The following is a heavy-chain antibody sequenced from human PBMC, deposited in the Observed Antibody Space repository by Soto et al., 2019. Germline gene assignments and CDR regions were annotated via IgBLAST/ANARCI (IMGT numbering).Heavy chain of an antibody. J-gene: IGHJ4*02. Sequence: ASVKVSCKVSGYTLTELSMHWVRQAPGKGLEWMGGFDPEDGETIYAQKFQGRVTMTEDTSTDTAYMELSSLRSEDTAVYYCASLTTFSSWGGYYFDYWGQGTLVTVSS. CDR1: GYTLTELS. CDR2: FDPEDGET. CDR3: ASLTTFSSWGGYYFDY. D-gene: IGHD3-16*01. V-gene: IGHV1-24*01.